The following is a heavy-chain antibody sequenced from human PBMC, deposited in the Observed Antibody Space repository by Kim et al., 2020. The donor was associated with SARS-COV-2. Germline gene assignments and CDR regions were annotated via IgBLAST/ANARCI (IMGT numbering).Heavy chain of an antibody. Sequence: YRYYADSLKGRFTLSRDNAKNSLYLQMNSLRAEDTAVYYCARERFGEKDYWGQGTLVTVSS. CDR2: YR. CDR3: ARERFGEKDY. V-gene: IGHV3-21*01. J-gene: IGHJ4*02. D-gene: IGHD3-10*01.